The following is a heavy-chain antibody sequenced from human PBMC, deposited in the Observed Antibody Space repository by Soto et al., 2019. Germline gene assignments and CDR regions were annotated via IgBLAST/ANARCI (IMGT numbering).Heavy chain of an antibody. CDR2: IKTKVESYAT. CDR1: GWPLSGFD. J-gene: IGHJ4*02. CDR3: TRRYCSGGGCYSDFDY. V-gene: IGHV3-73*01. Sequence: PGGSLRLSDEGSGWPLSGFDIHWVRQAYGEGLEWVGRIKTKVESYATELAASVKGRFTISRDDPKNTAYLEMNSLKTEDTAVYYCTRRYCSGGGCYSDFDYWGQGTLVTVSS. D-gene: IGHD2-15*01.